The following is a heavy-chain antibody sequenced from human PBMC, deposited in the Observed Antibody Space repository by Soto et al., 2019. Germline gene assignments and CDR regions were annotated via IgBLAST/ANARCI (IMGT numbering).Heavy chain of an antibody. Sequence: GASVKVSCKASGYTFSSNSIHWVRQAPGQGLEWMGWITPFNGDTSYAQKFQGRVTMTTDTSTSTVFMELRSLRFDDTAVYYCARERVVVGATIDSWGQGTLVTVSS. CDR1: GYTFSSNS. CDR3: ARERVVVGATIDS. V-gene: IGHV1-18*04. CDR2: ITPFNGDT. D-gene: IGHD2-15*01. J-gene: IGHJ4*02.